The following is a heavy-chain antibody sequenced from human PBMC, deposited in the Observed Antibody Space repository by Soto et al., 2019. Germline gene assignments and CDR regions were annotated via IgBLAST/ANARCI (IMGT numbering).Heavy chain of an antibody. Sequence: SETLSLTCTVSGGSISSYYWSWIRQHPGKGLEWIGYIYYSGSTNYNPSLKSRVTISVDTSKNQFSLKLSSVTAADTAVYYCARKSSGWLVRGPRNAFHVWGQGTIVTVSS. V-gene: IGHV4-59*01. J-gene: IGHJ3*01. CDR2: IYYSGST. CDR3: ARKSSGWLVRGPRNAFHV. D-gene: IGHD6-19*01. CDR1: GGSISSYY.